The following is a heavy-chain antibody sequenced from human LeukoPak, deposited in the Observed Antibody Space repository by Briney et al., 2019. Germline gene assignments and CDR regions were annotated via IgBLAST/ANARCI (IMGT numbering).Heavy chain of an antibody. CDR3: AELGSTMIGGV. Sequence: GGSLRLSCVASGFTFSSYSMNWVRQAPGKGLEWVSSISSSSCYIYYADSLKGRVTISRDNAKNSLYLQMNSLRAEDTAVYYCAELGSTMIGGVWGKGTTVSISS. CDR1: GFTFSSYS. CDR2: ISSSSCYI. D-gene: IGHD3-10*02. V-gene: IGHV3-21*01. J-gene: IGHJ6*04.